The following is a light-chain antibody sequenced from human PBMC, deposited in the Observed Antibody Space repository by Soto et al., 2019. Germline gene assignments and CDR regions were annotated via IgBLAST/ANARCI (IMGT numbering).Light chain of an antibody. CDR2: DVS. V-gene: IGLV2-14*01. Sequence: QSSLTQPASVSGSPGQSITISCTGTSSDVGGYNYVSWYQQHPGKAPKVMIYDVSKRPSGVSNRFSGSKSGNTASLTISGLQAEDEADYYCSSYTSSSTHVFGPGTKVTVL. CDR1: SSDVGGYNY. CDR3: SSYTSSSTHV. J-gene: IGLJ1*01.